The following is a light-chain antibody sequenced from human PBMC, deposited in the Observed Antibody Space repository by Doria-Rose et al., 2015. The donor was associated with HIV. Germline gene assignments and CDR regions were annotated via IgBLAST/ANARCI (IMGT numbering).Light chain of an antibody. CDR2: DGS. CDR3: HQYGTSWT. J-gene: IGKJ1*01. V-gene: IGKV3-20*01. Sequence: EIVLTQPPGTLSLSPGERATLSCRASQSFSSTYLAWYQQKPGQAPSLLIYDGSTRATGIPDRFSASGSGTDFTLTINRLEPEDFALYYCHQYGTSWTFGKGTKVEI. CDR1: QSFSSTY.